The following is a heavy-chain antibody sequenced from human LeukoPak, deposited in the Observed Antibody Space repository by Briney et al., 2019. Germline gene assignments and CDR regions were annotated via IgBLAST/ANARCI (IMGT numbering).Heavy chain of an antibody. Sequence: ASVKVSCKASGGTFSSYTISWVRQAPGQGLEWMGRIIPILGIANHAQKFQGRVTITADKSTSTAYMELSSLRSEDTAVYYCASDANDFWSGYYGYWGQGTLVTVSS. J-gene: IGHJ4*02. D-gene: IGHD3-3*01. CDR3: ASDANDFWSGYYGY. CDR1: GGTFSSYT. CDR2: IIPILGIA. V-gene: IGHV1-69*02.